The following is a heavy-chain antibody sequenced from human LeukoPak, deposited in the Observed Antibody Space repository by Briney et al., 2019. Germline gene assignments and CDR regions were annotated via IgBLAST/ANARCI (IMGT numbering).Heavy chain of an antibody. J-gene: IGHJ4*02. D-gene: IGHD3-9*01. CDR2: IDYDSSHI. Sequence: GGSLRLSCAASGFTFSNSAMNWVRQVPGKGLEWVSSIDYDSSHIYYAASVRGRFTVSRDNARNSVYLQMNSLRVEDTAVYYCARDPLRYLRVGYYDYWGQGTLVAVSS. CDR1: GFTFSNSA. CDR3: ARDPLRYLRVGYYDY. V-gene: IGHV3-21*01.